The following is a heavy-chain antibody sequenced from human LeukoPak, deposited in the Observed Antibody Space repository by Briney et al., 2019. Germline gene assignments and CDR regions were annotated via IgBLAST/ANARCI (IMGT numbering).Heavy chain of an antibody. V-gene: IGHV3-48*01. CDR2: ISSSSSTI. D-gene: IGHD3-10*01. CDR1: GFTFSSYN. CDR3: AKVKGILLWFGELES. J-gene: IGHJ4*02. Sequence: PGGSLRLSCAASGFTFSSYNMNWVRQAPGKGLEWVSYISSSSSTIYYADSVKGRFTISRDNAKNSLYLQMNSLRAEDTAVYYCAKVKGILLWFGELESWGQGTLVTVSS.